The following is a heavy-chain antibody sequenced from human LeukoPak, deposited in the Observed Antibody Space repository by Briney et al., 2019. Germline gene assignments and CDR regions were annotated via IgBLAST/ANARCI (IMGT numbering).Heavy chain of an antibody. Sequence: GGSLRFSCAASGFTFSSYWMHWVRQAPGKGLVWVSRINSDGSTTSDADSVKGRFTISRDNAKNTLYLQMNSLRAEDTAVYYCTRGYSGSYRIDYWGQGTLVTVSS. J-gene: IGHJ4*02. V-gene: IGHV3-74*01. D-gene: IGHD1-26*01. CDR2: INSDGSTT. CDR1: GFTFSSYW. CDR3: TRGYSGSYRIDY.